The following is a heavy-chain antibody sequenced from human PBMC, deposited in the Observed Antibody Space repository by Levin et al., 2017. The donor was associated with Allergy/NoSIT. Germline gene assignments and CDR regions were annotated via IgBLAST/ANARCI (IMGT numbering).Heavy chain of an antibody. CDR2: INVNSGGT. CDR1: GYAFTGYY. D-gene: IGHD2-2*02. CDR3: ARDEAIPQRVPVDH. J-gene: IGHJ4*02. V-gene: IGHV1-2*02. Sequence: GESLKISCKSSGYAFTGYYILWVRQAPGQGLEWMGWINVNSGGTYYVSKFQGRVTMTRDTSISTAYMELCRLTSDDTAVYFCARDEAIPQRVPVDHWGQGTLVTVSS.